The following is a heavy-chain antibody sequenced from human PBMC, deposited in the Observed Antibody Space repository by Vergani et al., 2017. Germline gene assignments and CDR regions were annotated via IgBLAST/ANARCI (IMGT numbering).Heavy chain of an antibody. J-gene: IGHJ6*02. CDR2: IIPSLGIA. Sequence: QVQLVQSGAEVKKPGSSVKVSCKASGGTFSSYTISWVRQAPGQGLEWMGRIIPSLGIANYAQKFQGRVTITADKSTSTAYMELSSLRSEDTAVYYCARPHLGGGAGYYYYGMDVWGQGTTVTVSS. CDR1: GGTFSSYT. D-gene: IGHD3-16*01. CDR3: ARPHLGGGAGYYYYGMDV. V-gene: IGHV1-69*02.